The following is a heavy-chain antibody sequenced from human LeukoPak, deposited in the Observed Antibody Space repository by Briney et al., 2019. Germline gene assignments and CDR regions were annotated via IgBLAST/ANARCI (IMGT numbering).Heavy chain of an antibody. Sequence: SETLSLTCAVYGGSFSDYYWSWIRQPPGKGLEWIGEINHSGSTNYNPSLKSRVTISVDTSKNQFSLKLSSVTAADTAVYYCARVYDSSGYYWDYYYYYGMDVWGKGTTVTVSS. J-gene: IGHJ6*04. D-gene: IGHD3-22*01. V-gene: IGHV4-34*01. CDR3: ARVYDSSGYYWDYYYYYGMDV. CDR1: GGSFSDYY. CDR2: INHSGST.